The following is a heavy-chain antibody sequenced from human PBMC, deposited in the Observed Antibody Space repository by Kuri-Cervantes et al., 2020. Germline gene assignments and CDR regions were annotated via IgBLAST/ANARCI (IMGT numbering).Heavy chain of an antibody. CDR3: ARVRNPLGDAFDI. Sequence: GESLKISCAASGLSFSSYDMHWVRQAPGKGLEWVAVISIDGSHKYYGDSVKGRFTISRDNSKNTLYLQMNSLRAEDTAVYYCARVRNPLGDAFDIWGRGTMVTVSS. CDR1: GLSFSSYD. CDR2: ISIDGSHK. J-gene: IGHJ3*02. V-gene: IGHV3-30-3*01.